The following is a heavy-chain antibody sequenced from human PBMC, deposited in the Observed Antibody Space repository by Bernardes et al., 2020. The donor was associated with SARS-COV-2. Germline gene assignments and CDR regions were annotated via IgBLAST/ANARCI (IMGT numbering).Heavy chain of an antibody. V-gene: IGHV3-15*07. D-gene: IGHD6-13*01. CDR2: IKSKTDGGAT. CDR1: GFTFSNAW. Sequence: GGSLRLSCAASGFTFSNAWMTWVRQAPGKGLEWVGLIKSKTDGGATDYAAPVKGRFTISRDDSKNTLFLQMNSLKTEDTALYYCTTQQLVFDFWGQGTLVTVSS. CDR3: TTQQLVFDF. J-gene: IGHJ4*02.